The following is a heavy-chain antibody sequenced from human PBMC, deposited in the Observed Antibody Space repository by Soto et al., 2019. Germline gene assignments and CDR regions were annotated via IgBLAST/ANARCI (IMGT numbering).Heavy chain of an antibody. CDR1: SGSFSGYY. J-gene: IGHJ6*02. D-gene: IGHD2-21*01. Sequence: SETLSLTCAVSSGSFSGYYWSWIRQSPGKGLEWIGEINHSGSTNYNPSLKSRVTMSVDTSKNQFSLKLSSVTAADTTVYFCAGVRDPYGMDVWGQGTTVTAP. CDR2: INHSGST. V-gene: IGHV4-34*01. CDR3: AGVRDPYGMDV.